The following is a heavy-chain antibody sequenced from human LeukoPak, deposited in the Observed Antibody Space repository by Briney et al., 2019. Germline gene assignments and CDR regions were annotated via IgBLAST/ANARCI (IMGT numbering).Heavy chain of an antibody. CDR1: GYTFTSYD. V-gene: IGHV1-8*01. CDR2: RNPNSGNT. J-gene: IGHJ4*02. Sequence: ASVKVSCKASGYTFTSYDINWVRQATGQGLEWMGWRNPNSGNTGNAQKFQGRGTMTRNTSISTAYMELSSLRSEHTAVYYCARGFADDYYDSSGYDLWGQGTLVTVSS. D-gene: IGHD3-22*01. CDR3: ARGFADDYYDSSGYDL.